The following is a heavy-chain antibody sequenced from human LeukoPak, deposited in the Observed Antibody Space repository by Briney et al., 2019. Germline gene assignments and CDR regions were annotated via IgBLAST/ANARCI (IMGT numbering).Heavy chain of an antibody. CDR2: INPGSGAT. J-gene: IGHJ4*02. Sequence: ASVKVSCKASGYTFTGYYMHWVRQAPGQGLEWMGWINPGSGATNCAQRFHGRVTMTRDTSISTVYMKLSRLRSDDTAVYYCARDVGEYCSSINCHASDYWGQGTLVTVSS. D-gene: IGHD2-2*01. V-gene: IGHV1-2*02. CDR3: ARDVGEYCSSINCHASDY. CDR1: GYTFTGYY.